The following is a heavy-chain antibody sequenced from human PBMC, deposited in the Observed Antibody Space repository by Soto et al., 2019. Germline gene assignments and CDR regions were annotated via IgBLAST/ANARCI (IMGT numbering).Heavy chain of an antibody. CDR1: GFTYSTYC. J-gene: IGHJ6*02. CDR2: IKQDGSDK. Sequence: GGSLRLSCAASGFTYSTYCMGWLRQAPGKGLEWVATIKQDGSDKKYVDSVKGRFTISRDNAKNSLYLEMNSLRGEDTAVYYCARARTVVTRGGYYYYGMDVWGQGTTVTVSS. V-gene: IGHV3-7*01. D-gene: IGHD2-21*02. CDR3: ARARTVVTRGGYYYYGMDV.